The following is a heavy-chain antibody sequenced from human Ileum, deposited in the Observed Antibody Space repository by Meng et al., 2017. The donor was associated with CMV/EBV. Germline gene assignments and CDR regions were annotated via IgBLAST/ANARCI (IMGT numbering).Heavy chain of an antibody. Sequence: LSLTCAASGFTFSSYEMNWVRQAPGKGLEWVSYISSSGSTIYYADSVKGRFTISRDNAKNSLYLQMNSLRAEDTAVYYCARDAAAAYYYYGMDVWGQGTTVTVSS. D-gene: IGHD6-13*01. V-gene: IGHV3-48*03. J-gene: IGHJ6*02. CDR3: ARDAAAAYYYYGMDV. CDR2: ISSSGSTI. CDR1: GFTFSSYE.